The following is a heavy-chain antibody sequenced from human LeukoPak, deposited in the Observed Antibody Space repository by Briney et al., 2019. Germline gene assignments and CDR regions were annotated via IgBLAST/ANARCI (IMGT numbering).Heavy chain of an antibody. CDR2: ITISSTYL. CDR3: ARDLEQQLFDL. Sequence: GRSLRLSCAASGFTFSRYSRNWVRQAPGKGLEWVSSITISSTYLFYADSVKGRFTISRDNAKNSLYLQMNSLRAEDTAVYYCARDLEQQLFDLWGQGTLVTVSS. J-gene: IGHJ5*02. CDR1: GFTFSRYS. D-gene: IGHD6-13*01. V-gene: IGHV3-21*01.